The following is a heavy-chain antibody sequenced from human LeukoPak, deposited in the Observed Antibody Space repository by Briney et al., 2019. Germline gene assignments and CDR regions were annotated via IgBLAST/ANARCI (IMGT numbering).Heavy chain of an antibody. J-gene: IGHJ6*02. CDR1: GGSISSSSYY. Sequence: KPSETLSLTCIVSGGSISSSSYYWGWIRQPPGKGLEWIGSIYNTGSTNQNPSLKRRVTTSVDTSKNQISLKLSSVTAADTAVYYCAGIAMGGYYYYGVDVWGQGTTVTVSS. CDR2: IYNTGST. V-gene: IGHV4-39*01. D-gene: IGHD6-19*01. CDR3: AGIAMGGYYYYGVDV.